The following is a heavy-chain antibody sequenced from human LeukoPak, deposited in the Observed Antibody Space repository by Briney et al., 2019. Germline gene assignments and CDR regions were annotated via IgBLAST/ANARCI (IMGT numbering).Heavy chain of an antibody. J-gene: IGHJ4*02. D-gene: IGHD4-17*01. CDR2: ITTYNGNT. V-gene: IGHV1-18*01. Sequence: ASVKVSCKASGYTFTSYPISWVRQAPGQGLEWVGWITTYNGNTNYAQKLQGRVTMITDTSTSTVYMDLRGLRSDDTAVYYCARGYDYGDYVGDFDYWGQGTLVTVSS. CDR3: ARGYDYGDYVGDFDY. CDR1: GYTFTSYP.